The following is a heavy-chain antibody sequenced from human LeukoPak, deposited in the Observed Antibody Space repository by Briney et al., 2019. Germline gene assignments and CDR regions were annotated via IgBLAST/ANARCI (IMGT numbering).Heavy chain of an antibody. D-gene: IGHD2-8*01. V-gene: IGHV3-30-3*01. J-gene: IGHJ4*02. CDR3: ARTMRGYCTNGVCPYFDY. CDR1: GFTFSSYA. Sequence: PGGSLRLSCAASGFTFSSYAMHWVRQAPGKGLEWVAVISKDGSNKYYADSVKGRFTISRDNSKNTLYLQMNSLRAEDTAVYYCARTMRGYCTNGVCPYFDYWGQGTLVTVSS. CDR2: ISKDGSNK.